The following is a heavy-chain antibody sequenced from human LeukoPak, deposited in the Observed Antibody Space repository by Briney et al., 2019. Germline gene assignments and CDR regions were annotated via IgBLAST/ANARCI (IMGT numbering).Heavy chain of an antibody. D-gene: IGHD1-26*01. CDR3: ARDWESLSGSYYVFDV. CDR2: INYSGST. Sequence: PSETLSLTCTVSGGSISSYYWSWIRQPPGKGLEWIGYINYSGSTNYNPSLKSRVTMSVDTSKNQFSLKLSSVTAADTALYYCARDWESLSGSYYVFDVWGQGTMVTVSS. V-gene: IGHV4-59*01. CDR1: GGSISSYY. J-gene: IGHJ3*01.